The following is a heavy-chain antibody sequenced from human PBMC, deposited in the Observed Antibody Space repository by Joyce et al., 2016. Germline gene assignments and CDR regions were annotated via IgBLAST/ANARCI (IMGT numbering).Heavy chain of an antibody. V-gene: IGHV6-1*01. CDR2: TYYRSKWYN. Sequence: QVQLQQSGPGLVKPSQTLSITCAISGDSVSSNRVAWNWIRQSQSRGLEWLGRTYYRSKWYNHYAVSVKSRITINPDTPKNQFSLQLNSVTPEDAAVYYCARAGYYHTSGYYYPNFDYWGPGTLVTVSS. CDR3: ARAGYYHTSGYYYPNFDY. D-gene: IGHD3-22*01. J-gene: IGHJ4*02. CDR1: GDSVSSNRVA.